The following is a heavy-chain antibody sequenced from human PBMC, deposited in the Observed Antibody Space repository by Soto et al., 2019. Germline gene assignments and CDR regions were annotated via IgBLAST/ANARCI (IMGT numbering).Heavy chain of an antibody. V-gene: IGHV3-30-3*01. CDR1: GFTFSSYA. D-gene: IGHD3-16*01. J-gene: IGHJ6*02. CDR2: ISYDGSNK. Sequence: GGSLRLSCAASGFTFSSYAMHWVRQAPGKGLEWVAVISYDGSNKYYADSVKGRFTISRDNSKNTLYLQMNSLRAEDTAVYYCARDISHEGDYYYYYYGMDVWGQGTTVTVSS. CDR3: ARDISHEGDYYYYYYGMDV.